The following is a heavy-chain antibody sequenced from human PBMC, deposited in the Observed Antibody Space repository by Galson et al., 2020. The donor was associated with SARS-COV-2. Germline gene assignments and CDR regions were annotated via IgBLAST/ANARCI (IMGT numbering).Heavy chain of an antibody. CDR1: GGTISSSA. D-gene: IGHD7-27*01. V-gene: IGHV1-69*10. CDR3: ARDGAGGGMAWGHYFYYYIDV. J-gene: IGHJ6*03. Sequence: SVKVSCKASGGTISSSAIIWVRQAPGQGLEWMGGIIPRLDVANYAQKFQGRVTITVDKSSHIAYMEMSSLRSEDTAIYYCARDGAGGGMAWGHYFYYYIDVWGKGTTVTVSS. CDR2: IIPRLDVA.